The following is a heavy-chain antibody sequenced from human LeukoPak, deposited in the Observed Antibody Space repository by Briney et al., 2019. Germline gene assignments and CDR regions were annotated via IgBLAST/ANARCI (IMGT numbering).Heavy chain of an antibody. Sequence: SETLSLTCAGYGGSFSGYYWSWIRQPPGKGLEWIGESNHSGSTNDNPSLKSRVTISVETAKNQWPLKLSSVPAADTAVYYCARGLRAQGLYDYVWGSYRRHLYFDYWGQGTLVTVSS. J-gene: IGHJ4*02. V-gene: IGHV4-34*01. CDR2: SNHSGST. D-gene: IGHD3-16*02. CDR1: GGSFSGYY. CDR3: ARGLRAQGLYDYVWGSYRRHLYFDY.